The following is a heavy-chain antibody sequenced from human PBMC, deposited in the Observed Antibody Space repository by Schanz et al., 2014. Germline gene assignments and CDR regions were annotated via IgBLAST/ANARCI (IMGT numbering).Heavy chain of an antibody. D-gene: IGHD5-12*01. CDR3: ARGGSSGYDFSIYYMDV. J-gene: IGHJ6*03. CDR1: GFTFSDYY. V-gene: IGHV3-33*08. CDR2: IWYDGNNK. Sequence: VQLVESGGSLVQPGGSLRLSCAASGFTFSDYYMTWIRQAPGKGLEWVAIIWYDGNNKKYADSVKGRFTISRDNFKNTLFLQMNSLRAEDTAAYYCARGGSSGYDFSIYYMDVWGKGTTVTVSS.